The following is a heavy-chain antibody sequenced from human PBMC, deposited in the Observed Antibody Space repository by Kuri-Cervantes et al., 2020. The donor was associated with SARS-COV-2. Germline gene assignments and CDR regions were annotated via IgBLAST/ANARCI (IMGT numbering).Heavy chain of an antibody. D-gene: IGHD1-26*01. CDR2: IRYDGSNK. CDR3: AKDVAVGAHGVFDY. Sequence: GESLKISCAASGFTFSSYGMHWVRQAPGKGLEWVAFIRYDGSNKYYADSMKGRFTISRDNSKNTLYLQMNSLRAEGTAVYYCAKDVAVGAHGVFDYWGQGTLVTVSS. J-gene: IGHJ4*02. CDR1: GFTFSSYG. V-gene: IGHV3-30*02.